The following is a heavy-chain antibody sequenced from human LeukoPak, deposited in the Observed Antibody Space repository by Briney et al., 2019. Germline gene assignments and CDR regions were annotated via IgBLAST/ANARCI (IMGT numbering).Heavy chain of an antibody. CDR1: GYTFASYV. D-gene: IGHD3-3*01. Sequence: GPSVKVSCKASGYTFASYVISWVRQAPGQGLEWLGWISAYNGNTNYAQKLQGRVTMTTDTSTSTAYMELRSLRSDDTAVYYCARDTNSGDFWSGYFVYWGQGTLVTVSS. CDR3: ARDTNSGDFWSGYFVY. CDR2: ISAYNGNT. J-gene: IGHJ4*02. V-gene: IGHV1-18*01.